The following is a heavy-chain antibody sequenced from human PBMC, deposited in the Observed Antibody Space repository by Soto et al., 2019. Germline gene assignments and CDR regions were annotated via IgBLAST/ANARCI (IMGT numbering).Heavy chain of an antibody. CDR3: ARGGPAAMWGDAFDI. CDR1: GYTFTGYY. D-gene: IGHD2-2*01. CDR2: INPNSGGT. J-gene: IGHJ3*02. V-gene: IGHV1-2*04. Sequence: ASVKVSCKASGYTFTGYYMHWVRQAPGQGLEWMGWINPNSGGTNYAQKFQGWVTMTRDTSISTAYMELSRLRSDDTAVYYCARGGPAAMWGDAFDIWGQGTMVTVSS.